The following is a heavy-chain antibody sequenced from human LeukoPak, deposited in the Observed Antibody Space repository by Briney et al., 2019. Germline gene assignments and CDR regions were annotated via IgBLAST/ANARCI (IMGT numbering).Heavy chain of an antibody. CDR1: GGSISGWY. D-gene: IGHD1-26*01. J-gene: IGHJ4*02. Sequence: ETLSLTCTVSGGSISGWYWSWVRQAPGKGLEWVSVISGSGYYSYYADSVKGRFTVSRDNSKTTLYLQMNSLRADDTAVYYCAKGGPTGSNYFDFWGQGTLVTVSS. V-gene: IGHV3-23*01. CDR3: AKGGPTGSNYFDF. CDR2: ISGSGYYS.